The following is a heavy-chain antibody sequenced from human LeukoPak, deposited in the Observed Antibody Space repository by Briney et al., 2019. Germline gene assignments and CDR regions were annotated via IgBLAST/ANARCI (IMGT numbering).Heavy chain of an antibody. CDR3: AKALVDYYDSSGYY. Sequence: GGSLRLSCAASGFTFSSYAMSWVRQTPGKGLEWVSAISGSGGSTYYADSVKGRFTISRDNSKNTLFLQMNSLRAEDTAPYYCAKALVDYYDSSGYYWGQGTLVTVSS. D-gene: IGHD3-22*01. V-gene: IGHV3-23*01. J-gene: IGHJ4*02. CDR1: GFTFSSYA. CDR2: ISGSGGST.